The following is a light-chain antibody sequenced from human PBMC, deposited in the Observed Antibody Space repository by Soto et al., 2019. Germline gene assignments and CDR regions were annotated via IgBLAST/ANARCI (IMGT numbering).Light chain of an antibody. CDR3: QQGYSTPWT. Sequence: IQMTQSPSSLSASVGDRVTITCRASQGIRSELGWYQQKPGKAPNLLIYAASNLQSGVPSRFSGSGSGTDFTLTMNSLPPEDFATYYCQQGYSTPWTFGQGTKVDI. V-gene: IGKV1-39*01. CDR2: AAS. CDR1: QGIRSE. J-gene: IGKJ1*01.